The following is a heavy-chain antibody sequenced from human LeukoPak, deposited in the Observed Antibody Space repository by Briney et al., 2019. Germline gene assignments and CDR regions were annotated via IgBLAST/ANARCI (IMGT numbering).Heavy chain of an antibody. D-gene: IGHD4-17*01. CDR3: ARESTVTTGFDY. J-gene: IGHJ4*02. CDR2: IIPIFGTA. Sequence: SVKVSCKASGGTFSSYAISWVRQAPGQGLEWMGGIIPIFGTANYAQKFQGRVTITTDESTSTAYMELSSLRSEDTAVYYCARESTVTTGFDYWGQGTLVTVSS. CDR1: GGTFSSYA. V-gene: IGHV1-69*05.